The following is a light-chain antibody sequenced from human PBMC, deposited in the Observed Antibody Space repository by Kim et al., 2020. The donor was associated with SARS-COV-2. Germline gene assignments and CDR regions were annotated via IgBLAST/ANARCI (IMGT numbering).Light chain of an antibody. CDR2: DAS. J-gene: IGKJ1*01. V-gene: IGKV3-20*01. CDR1: QSVSRSY. Sequence: DIVLTQSPGTLSLSPGERATLSCRASQSVSRSYLAWYQQKPGQAPRLLIYDASSRATGIPDRFSGSGSGTDFTLTISRLEPEDFAVYYCQQYGKSPWTFGQGTKVDIK. CDR3: QQYGKSPWT.